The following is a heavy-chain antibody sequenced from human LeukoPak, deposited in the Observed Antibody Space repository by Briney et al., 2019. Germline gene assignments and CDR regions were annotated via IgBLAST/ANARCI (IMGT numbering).Heavy chain of an antibody. CDR2: INHRGST. Sequence: SETLSLTCTVSGGSISSYYWSWIRQPPGKGLEWIGEINHRGSTNYNPSLKTRVTISVATTKNQSSLKLSSVTAADTAVYYCARGPRRSSWFWVPYPMDVWGKGTTVTVSS. D-gene: IGHD6-13*01. CDR1: GGSISSYY. J-gene: IGHJ6*03. V-gene: IGHV4-34*01. CDR3: ARGPRRSSWFWVPYPMDV.